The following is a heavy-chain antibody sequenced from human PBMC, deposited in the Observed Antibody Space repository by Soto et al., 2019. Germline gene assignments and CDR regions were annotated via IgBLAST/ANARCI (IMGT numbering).Heavy chain of an antibody. J-gene: IGHJ6*02. CDR3: ARAHIKVSATVTTDFYNYGMDV. Sequence: PSETLSLTCAVYGGSFSGYYWSWIRQPPGKGLGWIGEINHSGSTNYNPSLKSRVTISVDTSKNQFSLKLSSVTAADTAVYYCARAHIKVSATVTTDFYNYGMDVWGQGTTVTVSS. V-gene: IGHV4-34*01. CDR1: GGSFSGYY. D-gene: IGHD4-17*01. CDR2: INHSGST.